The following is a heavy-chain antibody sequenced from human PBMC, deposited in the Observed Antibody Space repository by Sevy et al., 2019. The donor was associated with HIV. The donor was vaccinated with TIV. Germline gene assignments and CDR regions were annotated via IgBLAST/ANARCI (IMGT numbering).Heavy chain of an antibody. CDR3: AKDPRIYYDFWSGYLPSFYFDY. D-gene: IGHD3-3*01. V-gene: IGHV3-23*01. J-gene: IGHJ4*02. CDR1: GITLSNHA. CDR2: VSGSGDSA. Sequence: GGSLRLSCAASGITLSNHAMSWVRQAPGKGLEWVLTVSGSGDSAYYADSVRGRFSISRDNYKNLLLLQMNSLRAEDTAVYYCAKDPRIYYDFWSGYLPSFYFDYWGQGILVTVSS.